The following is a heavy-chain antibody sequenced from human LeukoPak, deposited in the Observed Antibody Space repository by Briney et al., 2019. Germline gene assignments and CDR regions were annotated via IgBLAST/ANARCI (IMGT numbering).Heavy chain of an antibody. CDR2: IYYSGST. D-gene: IGHD6-19*01. CDR1: GGSISSYY. Sequence: SETLSLTCTVSGGSISSYYWSWIRQPPGKGLEWIGYIYYSGSTNYNPSLKSRVTISVDTSKNQFSLKLSSVTAADTAVYYCATNGWYCLDHWGQGALVTVSS. CDR3: ATNGWYCLDH. J-gene: IGHJ1*01. V-gene: IGHV4-59*08.